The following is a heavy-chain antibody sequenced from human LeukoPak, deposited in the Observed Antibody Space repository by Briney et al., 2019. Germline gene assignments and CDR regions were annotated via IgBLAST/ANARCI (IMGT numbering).Heavy chain of an antibody. CDR2: IYHSGST. CDR3: ARLDFWSGYRLDY. J-gene: IGHJ4*02. CDR1: GYSISSGYY. V-gene: IGHV4-38-2*01. D-gene: IGHD3-3*01. Sequence: SETLSLTCAVSGYSISSGYYWGWIRQPPGKGLERIGSIYHSGSTYYNPSLKSRVTISVDTSKNQFSLKLSSVTAADTAVYYCARLDFWSGYRLDYWGQGTLVTVSS.